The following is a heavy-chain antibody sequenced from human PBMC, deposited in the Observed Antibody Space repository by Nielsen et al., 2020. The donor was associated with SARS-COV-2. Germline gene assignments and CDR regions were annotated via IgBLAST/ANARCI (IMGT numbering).Heavy chain of an antibody. Sequence: GGSLRLSCAASGFTVSSYGMHWVRQAPGRGLEWVAVISYDGTNEHYADSVKGRFIVSRDNPKNTMYLQMNSLRPEDTAVYYCAIILNYYDSTDYADGPFDIWGQGTMVTVSS. J-gene: IGHJ3*02. V-gene: IGHV3-30*03. D-gene: IGHD3-22*01. CDR1: GFTVSSYG. CDR2: ISYDGTNE. CDR3: AIILNYYDSTDYADGPFDI.